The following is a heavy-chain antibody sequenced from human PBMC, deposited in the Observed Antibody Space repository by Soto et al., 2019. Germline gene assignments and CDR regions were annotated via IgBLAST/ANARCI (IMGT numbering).Heavy chain of an antibody. J-gene: IGHJ6*02. D-gene: IGHD2-2*01. V-gene: IGHV1-69*01. CDR3: AREGYCSSTSCSTYGMDV. CDR2: IIPIFGTA. Sequence: QVQLVQSGAEVKKPVSSVKVSCKASGGTFSSYAISWVRQAPGQGLAWMGGIIPIFGTANYAQKFQGRVTITADESTSTAYMQLSSLRSDDTAGYYCAREGYCSSTSCSTYGMDVWGQGTTVTVP. CDR1: GGTFSSYA.